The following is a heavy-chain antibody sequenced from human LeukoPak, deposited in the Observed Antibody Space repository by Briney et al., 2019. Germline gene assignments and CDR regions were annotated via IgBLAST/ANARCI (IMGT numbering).Heavy chain of an antibody. V-gene: IGHV1-69*13. J-gene: IGHJ4*02. CDR1: GGTFISYA. D-gene: IGHD6-6*01. CDR3: ARGSGIAARPYYLDY. CDR2: IIPIFGTA. Sequence: ASVKVSCKASGGTFISYAISWVRQAPGQGLEWMGGIIPIFGTANYAQKFQGRVTITADESTSTAYMELSSLRSEDTAVYYCARGSGIAARPYYLDYWGQGTLVTVSS.